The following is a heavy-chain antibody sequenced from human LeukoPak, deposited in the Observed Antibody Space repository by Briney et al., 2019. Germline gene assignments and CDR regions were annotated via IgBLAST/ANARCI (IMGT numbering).Heavy chain of an antibody. J-gene: IGHJ4*02. V-gene: IGHV3-30*04. D-gene: IGHD1-26*01. CDR3: ARGGYSGSYYREFYDS. Sequence: GGSLRLSCAASGFTFSSYAMHWVRQAPGKGLEWVAVISYDGGHKYYADSVKGRFTISRDNSKNTLYLQMNSLRVEDTAVYYCARGGYSGSYYREFYDSWGQGTLVTVSS. CDR1: GFTFSSYA. CDR2: ISYDGGHK.